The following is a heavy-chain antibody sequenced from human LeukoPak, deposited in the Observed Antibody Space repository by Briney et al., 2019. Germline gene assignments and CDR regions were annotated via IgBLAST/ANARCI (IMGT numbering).Heavy chain of an antibody. Sequence: QPGGSLRLSCAASGFTFSSYWMHWVRQAPGKGLVWVSRINSDGSDTTYADSVKGRFTISRDNAKNTLYLQMNSLRAEDTAMYYCTRASQTHWFDPWGQGTLVTVSS. J-gene: IGHJ5*02. CDR2: INSDGSDT. CDR1: GFTFSSYW. CDR3: TRASQTHWFDP. V-gene: IGHV3-74*01.